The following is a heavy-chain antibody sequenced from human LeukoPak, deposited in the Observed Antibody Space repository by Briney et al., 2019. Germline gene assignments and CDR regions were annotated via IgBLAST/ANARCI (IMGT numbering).Heavy chain of an antibody. V-gene: IGHV3-7*05. Sequence: GGSLRLSCAASGFTFSSYEMNWVRQAPGKGLEWVANIKQDGSEKYYVDSVKGRFTISRDNAKNSLYLQMNSLRVEDTAVYYCARVRLGALDFWGQGTLVTVSS. J-gene: IGHJ4*02. CDR3: ARVRLGALDF. D-gene: IGHD6-19*01. CDR1: GFTFSSYE. CDR2: IKQDGSEK.